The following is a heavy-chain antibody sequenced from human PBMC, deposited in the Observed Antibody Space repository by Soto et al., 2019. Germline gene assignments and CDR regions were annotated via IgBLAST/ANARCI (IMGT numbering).Heavy chain of an antibody. CDR1: GGTFSSYA. Sequence: QVQLVQSGAEVKKPGSSVKVSCKDSGGTFSSYAISWVRQAPGQGLEWMGGIIPIFGTANYAQKFQGRVTITADESTSTAYMELSRLRSEDTAVYYCATRGSLSDYDILTGYDYWGQGTLVTVSS. V-gene: IGHV1-69*01. CDR3: ATRGSLSDYDILTGYDY. D-gene: IGHD3-9*01. CDR2: IIPIFGTA. J-gene: IGHJ4*02.